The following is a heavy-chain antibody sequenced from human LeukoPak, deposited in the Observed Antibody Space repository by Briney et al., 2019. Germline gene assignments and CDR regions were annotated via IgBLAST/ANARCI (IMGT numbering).Heavy chain of an antibody. V-gene: IGHV1-69*05. CDR2: IIPIFGTA. CDR3: AGGGHYDSSGYHLSEYFQH. CDR1: GGTFSSYA. D-gene: IGHD3-22*01. J-gene: IGHJ1*01. Sequence: ASVKVSCKASGGTFSSYAISWVRQAPGQGLEWMGGIIPIFGTANYAQKFQGRVTITTDDSTSTAYMELSSLRSEDTAVYYCAGGGHYDSSGYHLSEYFQHWGQGTLVTVSS.